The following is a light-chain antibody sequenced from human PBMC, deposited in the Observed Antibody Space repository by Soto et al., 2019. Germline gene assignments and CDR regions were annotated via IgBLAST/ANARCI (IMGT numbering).Light chain of an antibody. J-gene: IGKJ1*01. CDR3: QQYNSYSPT. CDR1: QSISSW. Sequence: DIQMTQSPSTLSASVGDRVTITCRASQSISSWLSWYQQKPGKAPKLLIDKASSLETGVPSRFSGCGSGTEFTLTISSLQPDDFATYYCQQYNSYSPTFGQGTKVEIK. CDR2: KAS. V-gene: IGKV1-5*03.